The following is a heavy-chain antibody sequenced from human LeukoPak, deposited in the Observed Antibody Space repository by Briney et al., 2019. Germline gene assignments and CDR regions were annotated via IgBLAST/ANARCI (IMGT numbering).Heavy chain of an antibody. CDR2: IKEDGSEK. D-gene: IGHD2-8*01. V-gene: IGHV3-7*01. CDR3: ARIYLKMASAS. CDR1: GFTFTSYW. Sequence: PGGSLRPSCAASGFTFTSYWMSWVRQAPGKGLQWVANIKEDGSEKYYVDSVKGRFTISRDNAKNSVSLQMNSLRAEDTAVCYCARIYLKMASASRGQGTLVTVSS. J-gene: IGHJ4*02.